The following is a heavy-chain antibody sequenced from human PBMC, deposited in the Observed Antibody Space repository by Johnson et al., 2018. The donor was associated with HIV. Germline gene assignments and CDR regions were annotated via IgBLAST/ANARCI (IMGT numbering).Heavy chain of an antibody. V-gene: IGHV3-30*19. CDR1: GFTFGSYG. CDR2: ISYDGSSK. CDR3: ARESPGYAFDI. D-gene: IGHD1-1*01. J-gene: IGHJ3*02. Sequence: QMQLVESGGGVVQPGGSLRLSCAASGFTFGSYGMHWVRQAPGKGLEWVAVISYDGSSKYYADSVKGRFTISRDNSKNSLYLQMNSLRAGDTAVYYCARESPGYAFDIWGQGTMVTVSS.